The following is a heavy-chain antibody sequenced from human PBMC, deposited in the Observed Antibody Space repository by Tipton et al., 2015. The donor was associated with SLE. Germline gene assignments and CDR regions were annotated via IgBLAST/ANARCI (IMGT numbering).Heavy chain of an antibody. CDR3: ARGAAAHDY. V-gene: IGHV4-34*01. CDR1: GGSFSGYY. CDR2: INHSGST. D-gene: IGHD6-13*01. Sequence: TLSLTCAVYGGSFSGYYWSWIRQPPGKGLEWIGEINHSGSTYYNPSLKSRVTISVDTSRNQFSLKLSSVTAADTAVYYCARGAAAHDYWGQGTLVTVSS. J-gene: IGHJ4*02.